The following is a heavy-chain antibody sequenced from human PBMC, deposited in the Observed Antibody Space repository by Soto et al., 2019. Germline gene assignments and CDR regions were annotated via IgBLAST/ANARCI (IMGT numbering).Heavy chain of an antibody. CDR2: IRSKTDGGTA. J-gene: IGHJ4*02. CDR1: GFTFIDAW. V-gene: IGHV3-15*01. Sequence: PGGSLRLSCAASGFTFIDAWMSWVRQAPGKGLEWFGRIRSKTDGGTANYAAPVNGRFTISREDSEGTLYLQMNSLKTEDTAVYYCARDRMPVSGAQFDYWGQGA. D-gene: IGHD6-19*01. CDR3: ARDRMPVSGAQFDY.